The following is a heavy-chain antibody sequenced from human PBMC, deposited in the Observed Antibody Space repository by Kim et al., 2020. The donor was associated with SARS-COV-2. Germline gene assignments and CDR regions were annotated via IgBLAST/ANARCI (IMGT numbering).Heavy chain of an antibody. Sequence: GGSLRLSCAASGFTFDDYAMHWVRQAPGKGLEWVSGISWNSGSIGYADSVKGRFTISRDNAKNSLYLQMNSLRAEDTALYYCAKASSWGIVDFDYWGQGTLVTVSS. CDR1: GFTFDDYA. CDR3: AKASSWGIVDFDY. J-gene: IGHJ4*02. CDR2: ISWNSGSI. D-gene: IGHD1-26*01. V-gene: IGHV3-9*01.